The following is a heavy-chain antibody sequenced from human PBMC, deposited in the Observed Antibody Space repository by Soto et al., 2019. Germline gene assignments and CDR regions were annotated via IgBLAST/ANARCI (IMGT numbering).Heavy chain of an antibody. Sequence: GGSLRLSCAASGFTFSSYSMNWVRQAPGKGLEWVSYISSSSSTIYYADSVKGRFTISRDNAKNSLYLQMNSLRDEDTAVYYCAREVVVVVAATPDVGVADYWGQGTLVTVSS. J-gene: IGHJ4*02. CDR1: GFTFSSYS. V-gene: IGHV3-48*02. D-gene: IGHD2-15*01. CDR2: ISSSSSTI. CDR3: AREVVVVVAATPDVGVADY.